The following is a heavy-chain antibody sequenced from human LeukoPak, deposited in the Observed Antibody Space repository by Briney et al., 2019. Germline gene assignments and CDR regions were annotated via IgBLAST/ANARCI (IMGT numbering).Heavy chain of an antibody. D-gene: IGHD1-1*01. V-gene: IGHV3-23*01. J-gene: IGHJ4*02. CDR1: GFTFSNSA. CDR3: AKENDWPYYFDY. CDR2: ITARGGST. Sequence: QTGGSLRLSCAASGFTFSNSAMSWVRQAPGKGLDWVSTITARGGSTYHADSVQGRLTVSRDNSKNTLYLQMNSLRAEDTAVYYCAKENDWPYYFDYWGQGALVTVSS.